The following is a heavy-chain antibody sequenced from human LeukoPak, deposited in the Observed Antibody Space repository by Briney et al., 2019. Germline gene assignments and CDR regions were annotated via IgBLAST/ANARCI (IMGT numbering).Heavy chain of an antibody. Sequence: SETLSLTCTVSGGSISSRDYYWSWIRQPPGKGLEWIGEINHSGSTNYNPSLKSRVTISVDTSKNQFSLKLSSVTAADTAVYYCARGGGFDAFDIWGQGTMVTVSS. V-gene: IGHV4-39*07. D-gene: IGHD4-23*01. CDR2: INHSGST. J-gene: IGHJ3*02. CDR3: ARGGGFDAFDI. CDR1: GGSISSRDYY.